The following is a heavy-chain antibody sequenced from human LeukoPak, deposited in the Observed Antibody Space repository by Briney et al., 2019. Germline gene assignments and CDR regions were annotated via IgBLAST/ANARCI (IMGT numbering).Heavy chain of an antibody. CDR2: IHTSGGA. CDR1: GGSISTYY. V-gene: IGHV4-4*07. Sequence: SETLSLTCSVSGGSISTYYWSWIRQSAGKGLEWIGRIHTSGGANYNPALKSRVIMSLDTSKNQFSLKVNSVTAADAGVYYCARAPEFSSGWLLDCWGQGSLVTVSS. J-gene: IGHJ4*02. D-gene: IGHD6-19*01. CDR3: ARAPEFSSGWLLDC.